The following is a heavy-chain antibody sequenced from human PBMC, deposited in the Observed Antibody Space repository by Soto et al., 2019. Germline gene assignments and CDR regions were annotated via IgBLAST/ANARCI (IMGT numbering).Heavy chain of an antibody. D-gene: IGHD6-13*01. CDR1: GGSITSRRYY. Sequence: QLQLQESGPGLVKPSETLSLTCTVSGGSITSRRYYWGWIRQPPGKGLEWIGSIYYSGNAYYNPSLKSRVAISVDTSKNQCSLKVTSVTATDTAVYYCARHKATSSRYLLPDFWGQGTLVTVSS. V-gene: IGHV4-39*01. CDR3: ARHKATSSRYLLPDF. CDR2: IYYSGNA. J-gene: IGHJ4*02.